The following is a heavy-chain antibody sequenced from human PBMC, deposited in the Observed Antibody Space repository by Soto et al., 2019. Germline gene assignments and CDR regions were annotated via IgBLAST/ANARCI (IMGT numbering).Heavy chain of an antibody. D-gene: IGHD3-3*01. J-gene: IGHJ4*02. CDR1: GGSISSGGYY. Sequence: QVQLQESGPGLVKPSQTLSLTCTVSGGSISSGGYYWSWIRQHPGKGLEWIGYIYYSGSTYYNPSLKSRVTISVDTSKNQFSLKLSSVTAADTAVYYCARASGGITIFGVVIPLYYFDYWGQGTLVTVSS. CDR3: ARASGGITIFGVVIPLYYFDY. CDR2: IYYSGST. V-gene: IGHV4-31*03.